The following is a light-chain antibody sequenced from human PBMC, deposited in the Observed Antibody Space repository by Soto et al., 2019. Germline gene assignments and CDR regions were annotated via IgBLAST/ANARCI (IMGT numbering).Light chain of an antibody. V-gene: IGLV2-14*01. CDR2: EVS. J-gene: IGLJ1*01. CDR1: SSDVGGYKY. Sequence: QSVLTQPASVSGSPGQSITISCTGTSSDVGGYKYVSWYQHHPGKARKLMIYEVSNRPSGVYIRFSGSKSGSTASLTISGLQAEDEADYYCSSYTTSDTNNDVFGSGHKLTVL. CDR3: SSYTTSDTNNDV.